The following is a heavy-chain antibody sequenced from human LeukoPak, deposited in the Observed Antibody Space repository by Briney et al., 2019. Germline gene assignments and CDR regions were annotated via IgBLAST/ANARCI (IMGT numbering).Heavy chain of an antibody. V-gene: IGHV3-23*01. CDR1: GFTFITYA. J-gene: IGHJ4*02. CDR3: AKCMSGSGVCLNFVS. D-gene: IGHD2-21*02. CDR2: IRGTDSGT. Sequence: TGVSLRLSCEASGFTFITYAMSWLRQAPGKGLQWVSGIRGTDSGTYYTDSVKGRFTISRDNSKNTVYLQIDSLRAEDTAVYYCAKCMSGSGVCLNFVSWGQGILVTVSS.